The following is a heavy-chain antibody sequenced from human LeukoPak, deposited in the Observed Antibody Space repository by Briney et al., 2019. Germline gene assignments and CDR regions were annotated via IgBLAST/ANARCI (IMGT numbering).Heavy chain of an antibody. CDR1: GYTFTSYD. CDR2: MNPNSGNT. J-gene: IGHJ4*02. Sequence: ASVKVSCKASGYTFTSYDINWVRQATGQGLEWMGWMNPNSGNTGYAQKFQGRVTMTRNTSISTAYMELSSLRSEDTAVYYCARETSQEYYFDYWGQGTLVTVSS. CDR3: ARETSQEYYFDY. V-gene: IGHV1-8*01. D-gene: IGHD2-2*01.